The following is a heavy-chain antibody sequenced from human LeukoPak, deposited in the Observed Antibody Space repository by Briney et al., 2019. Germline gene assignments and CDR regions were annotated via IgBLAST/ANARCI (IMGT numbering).Heavy chain of an antibody. CDR3: ARGKWLQLVLDWFDS. Sequence: VASVKVSCKASGYTFTSYDINWVRQAPGQGLEWMGWISPYNGNTNYAQKLQDRVTMTTDTSTSTAYMEMRSLTSDDTAVYYCARGKWLQLVLDWFDSWGQGTLVTVSS. J-gene: IGHJ5*01. V-gene: IGHV1-18*04. CDR1: GYTFTSYD. CDR2: ISPYNGNT. D-gene: IGHD6-13*01.